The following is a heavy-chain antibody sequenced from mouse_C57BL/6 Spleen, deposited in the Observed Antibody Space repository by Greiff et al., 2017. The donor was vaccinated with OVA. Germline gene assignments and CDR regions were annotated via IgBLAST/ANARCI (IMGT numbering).Heavy chain of an antibody. D-gene: IGHD1-1*01. CDR1: GYSITSGYY. V-gene: IGHV3-6*01. CDR3: ARRGYGSTSYAMDY. J-gene: IGHJ4*01. Sequence: EVQRVESGPGLVKPSQSLSLTCSVTGYSITSGYYWNWIRQFPGNKLEWMGYISYDGSNNYNPSLKNRISITRDTSKNQFFLKLNSVTTEDTATYYCARRGYGSTSYAMDYWGQGTSVTVSS. CDR2: ISYDGSN.